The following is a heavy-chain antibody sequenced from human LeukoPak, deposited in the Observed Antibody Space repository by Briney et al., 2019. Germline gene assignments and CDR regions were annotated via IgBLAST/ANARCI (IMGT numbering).Heavy chain of an antibody. CDR2: INHSGST. V-gene: IGHV4-34*01. CDR3: ARGSQVPAAYFDY. CDR1: GGSFSGYY. J-gene: IGHJ4*02. D-gene: IGHD2-2*01. Sequence: SETLSLTCAVYGGSFSGYYWSWIRQPPGKGLEWIREINHSGSTNYNPSLKSRVTISVDTSKNQFSLKLSSVTAADTAVYYCARGSQVPAAYFDYWGQGTLVTVSS.